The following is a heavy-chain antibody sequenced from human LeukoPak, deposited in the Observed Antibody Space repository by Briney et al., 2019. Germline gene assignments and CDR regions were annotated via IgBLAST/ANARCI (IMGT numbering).Heavy chain of an antibody. J-gene: IGHJ4*02. D-gene: IGHD1-26*01. Sequence: PGGSLRLSCAASGLTFSSAWMHWVRQTPGKGVVWVSRIQSDGTTTYADSVRGRFTISRDNAKNTLYLQMNNLRAEDTGVYYCARDGSYKLDYWGQGTLVTVSS. CDR1: GLTFSSAW. CDR3: ARDGSYKLDY. CDR2: IQSDGTT. V-gene: IGHV3-74*01.